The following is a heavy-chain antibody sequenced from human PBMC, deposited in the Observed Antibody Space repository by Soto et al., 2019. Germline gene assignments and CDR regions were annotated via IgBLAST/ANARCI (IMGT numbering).Heavy chain of an antibody. CDR1: GYTFTSYG. D-gene: IGHD3-10*01. Sequence: ASVKVSCKASGYTFTSYGISWVRQAPGQGLEWMGWISAYNGNTNYAQKLQGRVTMTTDTSTSTAYMELRSLRSDDTAVYYCASYYYGSGSYYSYYGMDVWGQGTKVTVSS. CDR2: ISAYNGNT. CDR3: ASYYYGSGSYYSYYGMDV. V-gene: IGHV1-18*01. J-gene: IGHJ6*02.